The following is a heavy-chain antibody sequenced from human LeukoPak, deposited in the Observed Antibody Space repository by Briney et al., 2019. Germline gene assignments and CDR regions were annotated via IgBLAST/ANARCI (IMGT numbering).Heavy chain of an antibody. J-gene: IGHJ4*02. D-gene: IGHD3-22*01. V-gene: IGHV4-59*01. CDR2: IYYSGST. Sequence: PSETLSLTCTVSGGSISSYYWSWIRQPPGKGLEWIGYIYYSGSTNYNPSLKSRVTISVDTSKNQFSLKLSSVTAAATAVYYCARYRSGYYYGFDFDYWGQGTLVTVSS. CDR1: GGSISSYY. CDR3: ARYRSGYYYGFDFDY.